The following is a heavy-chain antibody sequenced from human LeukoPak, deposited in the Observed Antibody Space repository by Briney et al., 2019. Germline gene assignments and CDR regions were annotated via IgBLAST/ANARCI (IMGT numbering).Heavy chain of an antibody. CDR3: ARAGYYDSSGYYIQIDY. Sequence: SETLSLTCTVSGGSISSSSYYWGWIRQPPGKGLEWIGSIYYSGSTYYNPSLKSRVTISVDTSKNQFSLKLSSVTAADTAVYYCARAGYYDSSGYYIQIDYWGQGTLVTVSS. D-gene: IGHD3-22*01. CDR2: IYYSGST. V-gene: IGHV4-39*07. J-gene: IGHJ4*02. CDR1: GGSISSSSYY.